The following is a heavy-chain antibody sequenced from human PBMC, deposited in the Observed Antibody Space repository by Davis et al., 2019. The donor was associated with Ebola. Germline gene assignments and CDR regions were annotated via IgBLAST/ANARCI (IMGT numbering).Heavy chain of an antibody. V-gene: IGHV4-4*02. J-gene: IGHJ6*04. Sequence: SETLSLTCAISGGSISSSNYWSWVRQPPGKGLEWIGQIYLVRGSANYNPSLKIGVTISVDKSKNQFSLKLSSVTAADTAVYYCARVGSGLLWFGELLEGRYYYYGMDVWGKGTTVTVSS. D-gene: IGHD3-10*01. CDR2: IYLVRGSA. CDR1: GGSISSSNY. CDR3: ARVGSGLLWFGELLEGRYYYYGMDV.